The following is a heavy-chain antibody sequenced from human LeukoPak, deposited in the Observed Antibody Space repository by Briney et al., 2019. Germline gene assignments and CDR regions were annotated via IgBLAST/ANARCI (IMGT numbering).Heavy chain of an antibody. CDR2: IYHSGST. Sequence: SETLSLTCTVSGGSISSGDYYWSWIRQPPGKGLEWIGYIYHSGSTYYNPSLKSRVTMSVDRSKNQFSLKLSSVTAADTAVYYCARDPVFGVVKYDYWGQGTLVTVSS. V-gene: IGHV4-30-2*01. CDR3: ARDPVFGVVKYDY. CDR1: GGSISSGDYY. D-gene: IGHD3-3*01. J-gene: IGHJ4*02.